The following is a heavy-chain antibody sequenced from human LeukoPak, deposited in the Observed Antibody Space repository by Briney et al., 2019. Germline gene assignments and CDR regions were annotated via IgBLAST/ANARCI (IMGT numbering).Heavy chain of an antibody. D-gene: IGHD6-13*01. V-gene: IGHV3-53*01. CDR1: GFTVRSYY. CDR2: IYSGGNT. J-gene: IGHJ4*02. Sequence: GGSLRLSCGAWGFTVRSYYMSWVRQAPGKGLEGVSGIYSGGNTYYADSVKGRFTISRDNSKKPMYLQMNSTRAEYTAVDYCARGSSPPAVYFDYWGKGTLVTVSS. CDR3: ARGSSPPAVYFDY.